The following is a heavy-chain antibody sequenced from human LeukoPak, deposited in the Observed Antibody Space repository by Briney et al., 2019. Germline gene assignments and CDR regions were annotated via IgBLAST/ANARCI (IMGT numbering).Heavy chain of an antibody. J-gene: IGHJ4*02. Sequence: GASVKVSCKASGYTFTGYYMHCVRQAPGQGLEWMGWINPNSGGTSSAQKFQGRVTMTRDTSISRAYMELSRLRSDDTAMYYCARGVDSGYPYFDHWGQATLVTVSS. D-gene: IGHD5-12*01. CDR2: INPNSGGT. V-gene: IGHV1-2*02. CDR3: ARGVDSGYPYFDH. CDR1: GYTFTGYY.